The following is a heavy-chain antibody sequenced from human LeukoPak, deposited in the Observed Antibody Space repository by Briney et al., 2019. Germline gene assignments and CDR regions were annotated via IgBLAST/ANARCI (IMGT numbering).Heavy chain of an antibody. Sequence: GGSLRLSCAASGFTFSTYSMNWVRQAPGKGLEWVSYISSSSSTIYYADSVKGRFTISRDNAKNSLYLQMNTLRAEDTAVYFCARGPRTYDSSAYYYYWGQGALVTVSS. J-gene: IGHJ4*02. D-gene: IGHD3-22*01. V-gene: IGHV3-48*04. CDR3: ARGPRTYDSSAYYYY. CDR1: GFTFSTYS. CDR2: ISSSSSTI.